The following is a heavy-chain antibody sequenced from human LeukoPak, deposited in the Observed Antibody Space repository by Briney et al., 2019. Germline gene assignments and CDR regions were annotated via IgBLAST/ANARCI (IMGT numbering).Heavy chain of an antibody. J-gene: IGHJ6*03. CDR3: ARTTEGGYTYDYFYYYYMDV. D-gene: IGHD5-18*01. V-gene: IGHV4-59*13. CDR2: IYYSGST. CDR1: GGSINSYY. Sequence: SETLSLTCTVSGGSINSYYWSWIRQPPGKGREWIGYIYYSGSTSYNPSLKSRVTISVDTSKNQFSLKLSSVTAADTAVYFCARTTEGGYTYDYFYYYYMDVWGKGTTVTISS.